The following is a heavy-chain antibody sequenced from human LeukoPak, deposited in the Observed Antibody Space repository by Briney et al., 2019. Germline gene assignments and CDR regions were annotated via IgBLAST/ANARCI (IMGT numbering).Heavy chain of an antibody. CDR3: AKDISDDF. CDR2: ISGSGGST. V-gene: IGHV3-23*01. CDR1: GLTFNSYA. J-gene: IGHJ4*02. D-gene: IGHD3-10*01. Sequence: GGSLRLSCAASGLTFNSYAMNWVRQAPGKGLEWVSSISGSGGSTYYADSVKGRFTISRDNSKNTLYLQMNSLRAEDTAVYYCAKDISDDFWGQGTLVTVSS.